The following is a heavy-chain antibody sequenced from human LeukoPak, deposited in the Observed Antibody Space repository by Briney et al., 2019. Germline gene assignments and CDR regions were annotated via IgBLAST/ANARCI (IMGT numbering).Heavy chain of an antibody. Sequence: ASVKVSCKASGGTFSSYAISWVRQAPGQGLEWMGWISAYNGNTNYAQKLQGRVTMTTDTSTSTAYMELRSLRSDDTAVYYCARRSSITMVRGAHPSYYYYYYMDVWGKGTTVTVSS. D-gene: IGHD3-10*01. CDR3: ARRSSITMVRGAHPSYYYYYYMDV. J-gene: IGHJ6*03. V-gene: IGHV1-18*01. CDR1: GGTFSSYA. CDR2: ISAYNGNT.